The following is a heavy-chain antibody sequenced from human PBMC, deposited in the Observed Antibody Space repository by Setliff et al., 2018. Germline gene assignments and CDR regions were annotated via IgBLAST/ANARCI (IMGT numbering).Heavy chain of an antibody. CDR1: GGSISSISYY. CDR2: INHRGST. V-gene: IGHV4-39*07. J-gene: IGHJ4*02. Sequence: SETLSLTCTVPGGSISSISYYWTWIRQPPGKGLEWVGEINHRGSTNYNPSLKSRVTMSVDTSKTQFSLKLNSMTTADTTVYYCARGGTYRYFDYWGQGALVTVSS. CDR3: ARGGTYRYFDY.